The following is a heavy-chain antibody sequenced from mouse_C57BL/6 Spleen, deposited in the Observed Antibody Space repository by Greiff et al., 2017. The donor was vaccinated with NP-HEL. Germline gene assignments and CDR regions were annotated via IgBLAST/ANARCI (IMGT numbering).Heavy chain of an antibody. J-gene: IGHJ2*01. D-gene: IGHD1-2*01. CDR3: AREDVRHYFDY. V-gene: IGHV1-80*01. CDR1: GYAFSSYW. Sequence: QVQLKESGAELVKPGASVKISCKASGYAFSSYWMNWVKQRPGKGLEWIGQIYPGDGDTNYNGKFKGKATLTADKSSSTAYMQLSSLTSEDSAVYFCAREDVRHYFDYWGQGTTLTVSS. CDR2: IYPGDGDT.